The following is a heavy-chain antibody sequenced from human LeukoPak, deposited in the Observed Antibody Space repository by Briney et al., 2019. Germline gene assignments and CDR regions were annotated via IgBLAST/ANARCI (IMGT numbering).Heavy chain of an antibody. Sequence: GGSLRLSCAASGFRFSGYWMHWVRQAPGKGLVWVSHIDSEGSSTNYADSVKGRFATSRDNAKNTLYLQMNSLRAEDTAVYYCARALRLAVNLDYWGQGTLVTVSS. CDR3: ARALRLAVNLDY. J-gene: IGHJ4*01. CDR2: IDSEGSST. D-gene: IGHD6-19*01. CDR1: GFRFSGYW. V-gene: IGHV3-74*01.